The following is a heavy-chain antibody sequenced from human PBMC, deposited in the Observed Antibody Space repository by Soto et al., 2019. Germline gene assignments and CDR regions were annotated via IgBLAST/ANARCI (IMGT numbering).Heavy chain of an antibody. CDR3: AKDMTRDYGDPTYYFDN. Sequence: GGSLRLSCAASGFTFDHYAMHWVRQAPGKGLEWVSGISWNSGSIGYADSVKGRFIISRDNAKNSLYLQMNSLRTEDTALYYCAKDMTRDYGDPTYYFDNWGQGALVTVSS. J-gene: IGHJ4*02. V-gene: IGHV3-9*01. CDR2: ISWNSGSI. D-gene: IGHD4-17*01. CDR1: GFTFDHYA.